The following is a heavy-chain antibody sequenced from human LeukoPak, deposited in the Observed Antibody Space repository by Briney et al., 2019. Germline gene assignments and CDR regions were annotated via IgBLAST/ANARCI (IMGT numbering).Heavy chain of an antibody. CDR2: ISGSGGST. CDR1: GFTVSSNY. CDR3: AKDPLYGDYWWYFDY. J-gene: IGHJ4*02. D-gene: IGHD4-17*01. V-gene: IGHV3-23*01. Sequence: GGSLRLSCAASGFTVSSNYMSWVRQAPGKGLEWVSAISGSGGSTYYADSVKGRFTISRDNSKNTLYLQMNSLRAEDTAVYYCAKDPLYGDYWWYFDYWGQGTLVTVSS.